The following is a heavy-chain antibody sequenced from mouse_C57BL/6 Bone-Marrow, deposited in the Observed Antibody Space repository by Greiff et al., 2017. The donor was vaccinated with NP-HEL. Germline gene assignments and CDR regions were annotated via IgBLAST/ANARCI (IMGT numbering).Heavy chain of an antibody. Sequence: QVQLQQSGAELMKPGASVKLSCKASGYTFTGYWIEWVKQRPGHGLEWIGEILPGSGSTNYNEKFKGKATFTADTSSNTAYMQLSSLTIKSSANYYCARSVMVTFRYAMDYWGQGTSVTVSS. CDR3: ARSVMVTFRYAMDY. CDR2: ILPGSGST. CDR1: GYTFTGYW. J-gene: IGHJ4*01. D-gene: IGHD2-2*01. V-gene: IGHV1-9*01.